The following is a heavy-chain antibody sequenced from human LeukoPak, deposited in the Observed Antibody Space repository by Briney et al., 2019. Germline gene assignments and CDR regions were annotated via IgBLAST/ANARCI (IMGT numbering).Heavy chain of an antibody. V-gene: IGHV3-21*01. CDR3: ASQIVATTLDY. J-gene: IGHJ4*02. Sequence: GGSLRLSCAASGFTISSYSMNWVRQAPGKGLEWVSSISSSSSYIYYADSVKGRFTISRDNAKNSLYLQMNSLRAEDTAVYYCASQIVATTLDYWGQGTLVSVSS. CDR2: ISSSSSYI. CDR1: GFTISSYS. D-gene: IGHD5-12*01.